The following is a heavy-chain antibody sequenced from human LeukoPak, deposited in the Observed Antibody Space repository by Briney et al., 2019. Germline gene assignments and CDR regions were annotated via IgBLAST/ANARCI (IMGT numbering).Heavy chain of an antibody. Sequence: SETLSLTCAVSGGSISSNNWWWSWVRQPPGKGLEWIGEINHSGSTYYNPSLKSRVTISVDTSKNQFSLKLSSVTAADTAVYYCARRRGAFDIWGQGTMVTVSS. J-gene: IGHJ3*02. CDR2: INHSGST. CDR3: ARRRGAFDI. V-gene: IGHV4-4*02. CDR1: GGSISSNNW.